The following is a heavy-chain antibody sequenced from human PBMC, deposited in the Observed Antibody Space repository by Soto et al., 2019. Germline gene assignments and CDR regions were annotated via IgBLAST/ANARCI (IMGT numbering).Heavy chain of an antibody. CDR2: IYSGGST. CDR3: ARHTYYYDSSGYYYARDAFDI. Sequence: PGGSLRLSCAASGFTVSSNYMSWVRQAPGKGLEWVSVIYSGGSTYYADSVKGRFTISRANSKNTLYLQMNSLRAEDTAVYYCARHTYYYDSSGYYYARDAFDIWGQGTMVTVSS. D-gene: IGHD3-22*01. V-gene: IGHV3-53*01. J-gene: IGHJ3*02. CDR1: GFTVSSNY.